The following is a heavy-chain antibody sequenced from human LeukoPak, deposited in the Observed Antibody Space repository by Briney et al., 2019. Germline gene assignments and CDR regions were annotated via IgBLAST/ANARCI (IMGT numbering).Heavy chain of an antibody. CDR2: ISGSGGST. V-gene: IGHV3-23*01. CDR3: AKDPLEGSGIFDY. CDR1: GFTLSSYV. Sequence: GGSLRLSCAASGFTLSSYVMSWVRQAPGKGLEWVSAISGSGGSTYYADSVKGRFTISRDNSKNTLYLQMNSLRAEDTAVYYCAKDPLEGSGIFDYWGQGTLVTVSS. D-gene: IGHD3-10*01. J-gene: IGHJ4*02.